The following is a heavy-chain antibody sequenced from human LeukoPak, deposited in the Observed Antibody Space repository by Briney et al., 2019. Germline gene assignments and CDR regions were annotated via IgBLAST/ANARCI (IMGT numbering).Heavy chain of an antibody. CDR1: GYTFTGYY. CDR2: MNPNSGGT. Sequence: ASVMVSCKASGYTFTGYYMHWVRQAPGQGLEWMGWMNPNSGGTKYAQTFQGRVTLTRDTSISTAYLELSSLTSDDTAVYFCARQGSNSSGWYPVDDWGQGTLVTVSS. V-gene: IGHV1-2*02. CDR3: ARQGSNSSGWYPVDD. D-gene: IGHD6-19*01. J-gene: IGHJ4*02.